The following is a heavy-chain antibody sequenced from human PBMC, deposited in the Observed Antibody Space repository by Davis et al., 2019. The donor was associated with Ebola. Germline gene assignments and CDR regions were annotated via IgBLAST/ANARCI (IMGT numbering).Heavy chain of an antibody. CDR3: ASGWWSRGIDY. V-gene: IGHV6-1*01. CDR2: TYYNSKWYH. CDR1: GDSVSSNLVA. D-gene: IGHD2-15*01. Sequence: PSETLSLTCAISGDSVSSNLVAWNWIRQSPSRDLEWLGMTYYNSKWYHDYALSVKSRITINLDTSKNQFSLQLNSVTPEDTAVYYCASGWWSRGIDYWGLGSLVTVSS. J-gene: IGHJ4*02.